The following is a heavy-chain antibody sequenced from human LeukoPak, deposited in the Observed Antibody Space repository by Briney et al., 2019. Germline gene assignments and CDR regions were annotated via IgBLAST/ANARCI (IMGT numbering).Heavy chain of an antibody. CDR3: ARDDYYFDY. J-gene: IGHJ4*02. D-gene: IGHD2-21*02. Sequence: GGSLRLSCAASGFSLSSHSMDWVRQPPGKGLEWVSSISINSDYIYYADSMKGRFTISRDNAKNSLYLQINSLRAEDTAVYYCARDDYYFDYWGQGTLVTVSS. CDR1: GFSLSSHS. V-gene: IGHV3-21*01. CDR2: ISINSDYI.